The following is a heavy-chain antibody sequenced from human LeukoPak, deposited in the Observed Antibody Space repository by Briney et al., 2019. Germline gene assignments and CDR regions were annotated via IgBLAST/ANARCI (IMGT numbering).Heavy chain of an antibody. Sequence: GGSLRLSCAASGFTFGSYSMSWVRQAPGKGLEWVSSISSSSSYIYYADSVKGRFTISRDNAKNSLYLQMNSLRAEDTAVYYCARESYDFWSGYYPTTKYGMDVWGQGTTVTVSS. J-gene: IGHJ6*02. V-gene: IGHV3-21*01. CDR2: ISSSSSYI. CDR3: ARESYDFWSGYYPTTKYGMDV. CDR1: GFTFGSYS. D-gene: IGHD3-3*01.